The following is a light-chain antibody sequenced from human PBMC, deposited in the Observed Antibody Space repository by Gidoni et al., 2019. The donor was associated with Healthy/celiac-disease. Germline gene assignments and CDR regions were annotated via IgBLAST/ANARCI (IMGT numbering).Light chain of an antibody. V-gene: IGKV1-39*01. Sequence: DIQMTTYPSSLSASVGDRVTITCRASQSISSYLNWYQQKPGKAPKLLIYAASSLQSGVPSRFSGSGSGTDFTLTISSLQPEDFATYYCQQSYSTPMYTFGQGTKLEIK. CDR3: QQSYSTPMYT. CDR2: AAS. J-gene: IGKJ2*01. CDR1: QSISSY.